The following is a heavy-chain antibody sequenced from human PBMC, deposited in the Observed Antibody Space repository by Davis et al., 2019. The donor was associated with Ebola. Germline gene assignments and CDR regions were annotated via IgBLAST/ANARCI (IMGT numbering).Heavy chain of an antibody. CDR1: GGSISSGTYY. CDR2: IYYKGRT. J-gene: IGHJ2*01. D-gene: IGHD6-6*01. CDR3: ARLSGLFSSSSGALYFDL. Sequence: SETLSLTCTVSGGSISSGTYYWGWVRQPPGKGLEWIGAIYYKGRTYYNLSLESQVTLLLDTSRNQFSRKLKSVTAADTAVYCCARLSGLFSSSSGALYFDLWGRGTLVSVSS. V-gene: IGHV4-39*07.